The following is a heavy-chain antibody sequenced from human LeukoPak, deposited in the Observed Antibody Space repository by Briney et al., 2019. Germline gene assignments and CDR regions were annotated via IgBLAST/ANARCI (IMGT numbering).Heavy chain of an antibody. CDR1: GFTFEDYA. Sequence: GGSLRLSCAASGFTFEDYAMNWVRQAPGKGLEWVSYISSSGSTIYYADSVKGRFTISRDNAKNSLYLQMNSLRAEDTAVYYCAREGGYYGSGSPTYWGQGTLVTVSS. D-gene: IGHD3-10*01. CDR2: ISSSGSTI. CDR3: AREGGYYGSGSPTY. J-gene: IGHJ4*02. V-gene: IGHV3-48*03.